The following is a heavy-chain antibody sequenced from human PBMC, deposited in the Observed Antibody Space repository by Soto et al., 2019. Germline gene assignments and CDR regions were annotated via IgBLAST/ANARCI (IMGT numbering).Heavy chain of an antibody. CDR3: ARGQRLPDWFDP. CDR2: IYSSGNT. Sequence: PSETLSLTCSVSGGTISGYYWTWIRQPAGKGLEWIGRIYSSGNTKYNPSLQSRVTMSLDTSNNQFSLRLTSVTAADTAVYYCARGQRLPDWFDPWAQGTSVPGSS. J-gene: IGHJ5*02. V-gene: IGHV4-4*07. CDR1: GGTISGYY. D-gene: IGHD2-2*01.